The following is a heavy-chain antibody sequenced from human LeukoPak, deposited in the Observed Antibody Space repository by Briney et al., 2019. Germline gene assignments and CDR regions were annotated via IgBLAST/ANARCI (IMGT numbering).Heavy chain of an antibody. V-gene: IGHV1-69*05. J-gene: IGHJ4*02. CDR3: ARGIAAAGTLVDY. CDR1: GGTFSSYA. D-gene: IGHD6-13*01. Sequence: SVKVSCKASGGTFSSYAISWVRQAPGQELEWMGGIIPIFGTANYAQKFQGRVTITTDESTSTAYMELSSLRSEDTAVYYCARGIAAAGTLVDYWGQGTLVTVSS. CDR2: IIPIFGTA.